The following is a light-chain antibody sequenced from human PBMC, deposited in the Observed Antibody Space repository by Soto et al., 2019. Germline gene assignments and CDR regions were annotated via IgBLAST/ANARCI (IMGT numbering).Light chain of an antibody. J-gene: IGKJ3*01. V-gene: IGKV3-11*01. CDR2: DTS. Sequence: EIVLTQSPAILSLSPGERATLSCRASQSVSTYLGWYQQKPGQAPRLLISDTSNRASGVPARFSGSVSGTDFTLTISSLEPEDFAVYYCRRGGNWPFAFGPGAKGVIK. CDR1: QSVSTY. CDR3: RRGGNWPFA.